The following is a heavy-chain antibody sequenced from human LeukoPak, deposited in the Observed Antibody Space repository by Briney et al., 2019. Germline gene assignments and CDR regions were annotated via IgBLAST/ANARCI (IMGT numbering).Heavy chain of an antibody. Sequence: ASVKVSCKASGYSITTYSLSWVRQAPGQGLEWMGWINTNTRNPTYAQGFAGRLVFSLDTSVSTAYLQITSLKAEDTAVYYCARGAAGRDSFFGYWGQGTRVTVSS. CDR2: INTNTRNP. D-gene: IGHD2-21*01. CDR3: ARGAAGRDSFFGY. V-gene: IGHV7-4-1*02. CDR1: GYSITTYS. J-gene: IGHJ4*02.